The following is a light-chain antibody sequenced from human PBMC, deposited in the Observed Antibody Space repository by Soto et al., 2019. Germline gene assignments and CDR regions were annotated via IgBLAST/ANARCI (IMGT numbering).Light chain of an antibody. CDR1: HSVNSN. Sequence: EIVMTQSPATLSVSPGERATLSCRASHSVNSNLAWYQQRPGQAPRLLISGASTRATGVPARFSGSGSETEFPLTISSLQSEYFAVYYCQQYNNWWTFGQGTKVEIK. V-gene: IGKV3-15*01. CDR3: QQYNNWWT. J-gene: IGKJ1*01. CDR2: GAS.